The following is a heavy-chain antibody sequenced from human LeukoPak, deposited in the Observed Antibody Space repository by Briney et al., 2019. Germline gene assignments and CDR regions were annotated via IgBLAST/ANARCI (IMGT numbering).Heavy chain of an antibody. V-gene: IGHV1-8*01. CDR2: MSPNSGNT. Sequence: GASVKVSCKASGYTFTSYDINWVRQATGQGLEWMGWMSPNSGNTGYAQKFQGRVTMTRNTSISTAYMELSSLRSEDTAVYYCARGLRGRYCSSTSCYSPYYFDYWGQGTLVTVSS. J-gene: IGHJ4*02. CDR1: GYTFTSYD. CDR3: ARGLRGRYCSSTSCYSPYYFDY. D-gene: IGHD2-2*01.